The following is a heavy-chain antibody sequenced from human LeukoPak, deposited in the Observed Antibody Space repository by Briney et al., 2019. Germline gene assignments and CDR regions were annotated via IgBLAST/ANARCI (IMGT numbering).Heavy chain of an antibody. CDR2: IKEDGSEK. CDR1: GFSFSGYW. V-gene: IGHV3-7*03. CDR3: ARGGSTDY. D-gene: IGHD2/OR15-2a*01. Sequence: GGSLRLSCAASGFSFSGYWMTWVRQAPGKGLEWVANIKEDGSEKYYADFVKGRFTISRDNAKNSLDLQMNSLRAEDTAVYYCARGGSTDYGGQGTLVTVSS. J-gene: IGHJ4*02.